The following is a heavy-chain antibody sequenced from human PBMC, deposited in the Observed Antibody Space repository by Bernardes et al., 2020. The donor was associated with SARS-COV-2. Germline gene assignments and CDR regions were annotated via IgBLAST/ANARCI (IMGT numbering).Heavy chain of an antibody. D-gene: IGHD5-12*01. J-gene: IGHJ4*02. V-gene: IGHV3-9*01. Sequence: GGSLRLSCAASGFTFDDYAMHWVRQAPGKGLEWVSGISWNSGSIGYADSVKGRFTISRDNAKNSLYLQMNSLRAEDTALYYCAKIYSGYDGGSDYWGQGTLVTVSS. CDR2: ISWNSGSI. CDR3: AKIYSGYDGGSDY. CDR1: GFTFDDYA.